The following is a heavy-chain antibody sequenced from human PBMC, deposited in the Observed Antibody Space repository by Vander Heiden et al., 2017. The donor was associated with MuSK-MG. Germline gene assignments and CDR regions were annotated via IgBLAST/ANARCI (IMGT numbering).Heavy chain of an antibody. CDR2: INWNGGST. CDR1: GFTFDDYG. J-gene: IGHJ4*02. Sequence: EVQLVESGGGVVRPGGSLRLSCAASGFTFDDYGMSWVRQAPGKGLEWVSGINWNGGSTGYADSVKGRFTISRDNAKNSLYLQMNSLRAEDTALYYCARGGLYCSGGSCYFPGDYWGQGTLVTVSS. CDR3: ARGGLYCSGGSCYFPGDY. V-gene: IGHV3-20*04. D-gene: IGHD2-15*01.